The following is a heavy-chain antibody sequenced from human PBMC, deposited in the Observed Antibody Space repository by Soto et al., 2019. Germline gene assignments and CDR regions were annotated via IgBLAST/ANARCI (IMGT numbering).Heavy chain of an antibody. CDR1: GFTFSDYY. Sequence: PGGSPRLSCAASGFTFSDYYMSWLRQAPGKGLEWVSYISSSGSTIYYADSVKGRFTISRDNAKNSLYLQMNSLRAEDTAVYYCAGFLFYDYIWGSYYDAFDIWGQGTMVTVSS. CDR2: ISSSGSTI. D-gene: IGHD3-16*01. J-gene: IGHJ3*02. CDR3: AGFLFYDYIWGSYYDAFDI. V-gene: IGHV3-11*01.